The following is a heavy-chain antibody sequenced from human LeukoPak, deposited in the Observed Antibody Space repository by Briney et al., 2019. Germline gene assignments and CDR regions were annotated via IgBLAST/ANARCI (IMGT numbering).Heavy chain of an antibody. Sequence: ASVKVSCKTSGYILTAYYMYWLRQAPGQGLESMGWIYPNSGATGYAQNFQGRVTMTSDTSASTIYLELSRLRSDDTAVYYCARDGVSATPDFDYWGQGTLVSVSS. J-gene: IGHJ4*02. CDR3: ARDGVSATPDFDY. CDR2: IYPNSGAT. V-gene: IGHV1-2*02. D-gene: IGHD2-8*01. CDR1: GYILTAYY.